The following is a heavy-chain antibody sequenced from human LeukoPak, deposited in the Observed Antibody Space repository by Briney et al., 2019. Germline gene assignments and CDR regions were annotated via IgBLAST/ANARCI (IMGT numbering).Heavy chain of an antibody. CDR3: AKGISNYYYYMDV. D-gene: IGHD3-3*02. CDR1: GFTFSSYG. CDR2: IRYDGSNK. Sequence: GGSLRLSCAASGFTFSSYGMHWVRQAPGKGLEWVAFIRYDGSNKYYADSVKGRFTISRDNAKNSLYLQMNSLRAEDTALYYCAKGISNYYYYMDVWGKGTTVTISS. V-gene: IGHV3-30*02. J-gene: IGHJ6*03.